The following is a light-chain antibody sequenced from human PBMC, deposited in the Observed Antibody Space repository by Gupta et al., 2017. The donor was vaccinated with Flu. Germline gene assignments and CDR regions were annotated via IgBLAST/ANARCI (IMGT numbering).Light chain of an antibody. CDR3: SSYINSATIDYV. CDR2: DVS. CDR1: SSDVGGYNY. V-gene: IGLV2-14*03. Sequence: QSALTPPASVSGSPGQSNTISCTGTSSDVGGYNYVSWYQHHPAKAPTLIIYDVSIRPSGVSARFSCSKSGNTASPTISALQAEDEADYYCSSYINSATIDYVFGTGTTVTVL. J-gene: IGLJ1*01.